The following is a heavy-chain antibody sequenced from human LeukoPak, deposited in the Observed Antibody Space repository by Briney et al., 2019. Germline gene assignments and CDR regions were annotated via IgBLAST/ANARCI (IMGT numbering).Heavy chain of an antibody. Sequence: SETLSLTCTVSGGSISSFYCSWIRQPPGKGLEVIGYIYSRGATTYNPSLSSRVTISVDTSKNQFSLKLSSVTAADTAVYYCARGWGWFDPWGQGTLVTVSS. D-gene: IGHD7-27*01. CDR3: ARGWGWFDP. CDR1: GGSISSFY. J-gene: IGHJ5*02. CDR2: IYSRGAT. V-gene: IGHV4-59*01.